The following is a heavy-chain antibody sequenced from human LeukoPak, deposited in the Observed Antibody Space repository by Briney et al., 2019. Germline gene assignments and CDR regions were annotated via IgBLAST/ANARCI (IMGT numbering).Heavy chain of an antibody. CDR2: ISGSGTTI. V-gene: IGHV3-48*03. D-gene: IGHD2-21*01. CDR1: GFTFSSYE. J-gene: IGHJ4*02. CDR3: ARDNVVLDY. Sequence: PGGSLRLSCAASGFTFSSYEMNWVRQAPGKGLEWVSYISGSGTTIYYADSVKGRFTISRDNAKNSLYLQMNSLRAEDTAVYYCARDNVVLDYWGQGTLVTVSS.